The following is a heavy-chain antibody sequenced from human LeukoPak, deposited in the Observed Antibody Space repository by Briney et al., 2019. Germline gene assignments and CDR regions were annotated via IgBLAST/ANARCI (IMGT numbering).Heavy chain of an antibody. CDR3: ARGLARGDIDY. J-gene: IGHJ4*02. V-gene: IGHV4-31*03. Sequence: SETLSLTCTVSGGSISSGGYYWSWIRQHPGKGLEWIGYIYYSGSTYYNPSLKSRVTISVDTSKNQFSLKLSSVTAADTAVYYCARGLARGDIDYWGQGTLVTVSS. D-gene: IGHD2-15*01. CDR1: GGSISSGGYY. CDR2: IYYSGST.